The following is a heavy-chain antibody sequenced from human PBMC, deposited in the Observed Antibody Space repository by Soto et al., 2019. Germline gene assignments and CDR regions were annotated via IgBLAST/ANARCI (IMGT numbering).Heavy chain of an antibody. J-gene: IGHJ3*02. CDR3: ARRYGSAFDI. V-gene: IGHV4-59*01. Sequence: SETLSLTCTVSGVSISSYFWSWIRQSPGKGLEWIGYIYYTGTTNYNPSLKSRVTISVDTSKNQFSLKLSSVTAADTAVYYCARRYGSAFDIWGQGTMVTVSS. CDR2: IYYTGTT. D-gene: IGHD3-10*01. CDR1: GVSISSYF.